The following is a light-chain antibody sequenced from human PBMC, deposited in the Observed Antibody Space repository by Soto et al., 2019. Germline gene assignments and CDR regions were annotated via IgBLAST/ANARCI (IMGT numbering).Light chain of an antibody. CDR2: GNS. J-gene: IGLJ3*02. CDR3: QSYDSSQSGWV. V-gene: IGLV1-40*01. Sequence: QSVLTQPPSVSGAPGQRVTISCTGSSSNIGAGYDVHWYQQLPGTAPKLLISGNSNRPSGVPDRFSGSKSGTSASLAITGLQAEDEVDYYCQSYDSSQSGWVFGGGTNLTVL. CDR1: SSNIGAGYD.